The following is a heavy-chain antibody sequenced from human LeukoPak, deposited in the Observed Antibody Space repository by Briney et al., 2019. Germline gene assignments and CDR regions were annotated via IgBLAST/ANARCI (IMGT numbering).Heavy chain of an antibody. CDR1: GFTFSSYA. D-gene: IGHD3-22*01. V-gene: IGHV3-30*04. CDR2: ISYDGSNK. J-gene: IGHJ4*02. Sequence: GGSLRLSCAASGFTFSSYAMHWVRQAPGKGLEWVAVISYDGSNKYYADSVKGRFTISRDNSKNTLYLQMNSLRAEVTAVYYCARPYPYDSSGYYSHRDDYWGQGILVTVSS. CDR3: ARPYPYDSSGYYSHRDDY.